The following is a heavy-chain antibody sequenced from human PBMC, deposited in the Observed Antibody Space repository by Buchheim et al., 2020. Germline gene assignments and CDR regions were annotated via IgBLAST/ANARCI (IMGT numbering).Heavy chain of an antibody. CDR3: ARSMTTVAYDY. J-gene: IGHJ4*02. CDR1: GFTFSSYW. Sequence: EVQLVESGGGLVQPGGSLRLSCVASGFTFSSYWMHWVRQAPGKGLVWVSRINSDGSRTGYADPVKGRFTISSDNAKNSLYLQMNRLRAEDTAVYYCARSMTTVAYDYWGQGTL. D-gene: IGHD4-23*01. V-gene: IGHV3-74*01. CDR2: INSDGSRT.